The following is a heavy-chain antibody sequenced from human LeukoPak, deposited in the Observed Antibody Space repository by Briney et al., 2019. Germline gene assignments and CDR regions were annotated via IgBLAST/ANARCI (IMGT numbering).Heavy chain of an antibody. V-gene: IGHV4-39*01. J-gene: IGHJ5*02. D-gene: IGHD3-22*01. CDR1: GGSISSSSSY. CDR2: IYYTGST. CDR3: AKYGHSYYYTPGDFS. Sequence: SETLSLTCTVSGGSISSSSSYWGWIRQPPGKGLEWIATIYYTGSTNYNPSLKTRVTISLDTSRNQFSLRLASVTAADRAVYYCAKYGHSYYYTPGDFSWGQGTLVTVSS.